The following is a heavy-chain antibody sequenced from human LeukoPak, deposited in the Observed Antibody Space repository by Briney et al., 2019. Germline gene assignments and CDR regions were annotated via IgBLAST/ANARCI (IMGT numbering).Heavy chain of an antibody. CDR3: ARGGGTEWLLVPFEY. CDR2: IRYDGSNK. D-gene: IGHD3-22*01. Sequence: PGGSLRLSCAASGFTFSSYGMHWVRQAPGKGLEWVAFIRYDGSNKYYADSVKGRFTISRDNSKNTLYLQMNSLRADDTAVYYCARGGGTEWLLVPFEYWGQGTLVTVSS. V-gene: IGHV3-30*02. J-gene: IGHJ4*02. CDR1: GFTFSSYG.